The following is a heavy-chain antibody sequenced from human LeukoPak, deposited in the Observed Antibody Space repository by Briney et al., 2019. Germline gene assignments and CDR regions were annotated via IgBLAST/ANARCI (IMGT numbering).Heavy chain of an antibody. V-gene: IGHV4-59*01. CDR1: GGSISSYY. CDR3: ARGWGYYYGSGSYYYYYYGMDV. J-gene: IGHJ6*02. Sequence: SETLSLTCTVSGGSISSYYWSWIRQPPGKGLEWIGYIYYSGSTNYNPSLKSRVTISVDTSKNQFSLKLSSVTAADTAVYYCARGWGYYYGSGSYYYYYYGMDVWGQGTTVTVSS. CDR2: IYYSGST. D-gene: IGHD3-10*01.